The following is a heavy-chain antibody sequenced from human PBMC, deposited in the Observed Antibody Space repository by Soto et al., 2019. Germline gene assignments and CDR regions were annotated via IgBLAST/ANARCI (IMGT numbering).Heavy chain of an antibody. V-gene: IGHV4-31*03. D-gene: IGHD4-17*01. Sequence: QVQLQESGPGLVKPSQTLSLTCTVSGGSISSGGYYWSWIRPHPGKGLEWIGYIYYSVSTYYNPSLKSRVTISVDTSKNQFSLKLSSVTAADTAVYYCARDDDYGDYRGAFDIWGQGTMVTVSS. CDR1: GGSISSGGYY. J-gene: IGHJ3*02. CDR2: IYYSVST. CDR3: ARDDDYGDYRGAFDI.